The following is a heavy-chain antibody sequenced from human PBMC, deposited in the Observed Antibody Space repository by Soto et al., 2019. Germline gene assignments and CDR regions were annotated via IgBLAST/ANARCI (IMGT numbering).Heavy chain of an antibody. CDR3: AREVMATNPHYYGMDV. Sequence: QVQLVQSGAEVKKPGSSVKVSCKASGGTFSSYAINWVRQAPGQGLEWLGGIIAIFGTANYAKKFQGRVTITADKSTSTAYMELRSLRSEDTAVYYCAREVMATNPHYYGMDVWGQGTTVTVSS. J-gene: IGHJ6*02. CDR2: IIAIFGTA. CDR1: GGTFSSYA. D-gene: IGHD2-21*01. V-gene: IGHV1-69*06.